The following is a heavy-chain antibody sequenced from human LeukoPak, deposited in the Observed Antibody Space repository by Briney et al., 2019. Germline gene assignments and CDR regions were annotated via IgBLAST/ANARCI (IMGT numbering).Heavy chain of an antibody. J-gene: IGHJ4*02. CDR3: ARGELEEVGY. V-gene: IGHV3-30*14. Sequence: GGSLRLSCVASGFTFSRYAMHWVRQAPGKGLEWVAALVSYNGNTEYYADTVKGRFTVSRDNSKNTLHLQMNSLRAEDTAVYYCARGELEEVGYWGQGTLVTVSS. CDR1: GFTFSRYA. D-gene: IGHD1-1*01. CDR2: VSYNGNTE.